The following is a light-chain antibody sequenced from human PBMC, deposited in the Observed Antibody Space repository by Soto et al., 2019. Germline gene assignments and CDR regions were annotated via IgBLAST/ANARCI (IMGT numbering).Light chain of an antibody. V-gene: IGLV2-11*01. CDR3: CSYAGSYTYV. CDR1: SSDVGGYNY. CDR2: DVS. J-gene: IGLJ1*01. Sequence: QSVLTQPRSVSGSPGQSVTISCTGTSSDVGGYNYVSWYQQYSGKAPKLMIYDVSKRPSGVPDRFSGSKSGNTASLTISGLQAEDEADYYCCSYAGSYTYVFGTGTKLTV.